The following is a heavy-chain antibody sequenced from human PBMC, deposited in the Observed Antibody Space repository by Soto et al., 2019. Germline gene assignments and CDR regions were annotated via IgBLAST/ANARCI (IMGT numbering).Heavy chain of an antibody. V-gene: IGHV1-18*01. CDR3: ARGGSGWDTNYYHYGMDV. CDR1: GYTFTSYG. CDR2: ISAYNGNT. D-gene: IGHD6-19*01. Sequence: QVQLVQSGAEVKKPGASVKVSCKASGYTFTSYGISWVRQAPGQGLEWMGWISAYNGNTNYAQKLQGRVTMTTATSTSTAYMELRSLRADDTAVDYCARGGSGWDTNYYHYGMDVGVQGTTVTVSS. J-gene: IGHJ6*02.